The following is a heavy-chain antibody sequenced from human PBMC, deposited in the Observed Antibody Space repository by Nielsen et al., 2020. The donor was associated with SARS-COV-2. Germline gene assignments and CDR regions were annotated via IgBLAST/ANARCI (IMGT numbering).Heavy chain of an antibody. Sequence: GESLKISCAASGFTFSSYAMSWVRQAPGKGLEWVSAISGSGGSTYYADSVKGRFTISRDNSKNTLYLQMNSLRAEDTAVYYRAKARLVVPAARRNYYYYGMDVWGQGTTVTVSS. CDR1: GFTFSSYA. D-gene: IGHD2-2*01. CDR3: AKARLVVPAARRNYYYYGMDV. J-gene: IGHJ6*02. CDR2: ISGSGGST. V-gene: IGHV3-23*01.